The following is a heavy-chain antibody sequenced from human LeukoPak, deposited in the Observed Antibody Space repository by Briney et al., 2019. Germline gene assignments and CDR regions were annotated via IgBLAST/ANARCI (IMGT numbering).Heavy chain of an antibody. V-gene: IGHV4-34*01. Sequence: SETLSLTCTVSGGSISTYYWNWLRQPPGKGLEWSGEINHSGSTNYNPSLKSRITISVDTSKNQFSLKLSSVTAADTAVYYCARRASIYDYVWGSYRYSSYMDVWGKGTTVTISS. CDR2: INHSGST. J-gene: IGHJ6*03. CDR3: ARRASIYDYVWGSYRYSSYMDV. D-gene: IGHD3-16*02. CDR1: GGSISTYY.